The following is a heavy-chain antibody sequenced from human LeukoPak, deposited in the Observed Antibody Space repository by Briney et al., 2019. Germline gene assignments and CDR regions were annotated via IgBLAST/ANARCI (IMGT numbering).Heavy chain of an antibody. J-gene: IGHJ4*02. CDR3: ARDQQLLWFGESHFDY. CDR1: GGSISSSNW. Sequence: SETLSLTCAVSGGSISSSNWWSWVRQPPGKGLEWIGEIYHSGSTNYNPSLKSRVTISVDKSKNQFSLKLSSVTAADTAVYYCARDQQLLWFGESHFDYWGQGTLVTVSS. D-gene: IGHD3-10*01. CDR2: IYHSGST. V-gene: IGHV4-4*02.